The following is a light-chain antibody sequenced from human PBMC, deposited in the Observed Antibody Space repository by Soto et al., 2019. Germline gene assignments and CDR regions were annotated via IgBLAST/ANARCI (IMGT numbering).Light chain of an antibody. CDR2: EVV. Sequence: QSALTQPPSASGSPGQSVTISCTGTKNDIGVYDFVSWYQHHPGKAPRLIIYEVVQRPSGVPDRFSGSKSGNTASLTVSGLQAADAAHYFCKSYAGSNTYVFGSGTKVTVL. V-gene: IGLV2-8*01. CDR3: KSYAGSNTYV. J-gene: IGLJ1*01. CDR1: KNDIGVYDF.